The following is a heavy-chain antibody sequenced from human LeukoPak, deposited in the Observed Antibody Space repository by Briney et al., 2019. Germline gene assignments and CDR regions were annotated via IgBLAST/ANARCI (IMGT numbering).Heavy chain of an antibody. Sequence: PSQTLSLTCTVSGGSISSGGYYWSWIRQPPGKGLEWIGYIYHSGSTYYNPSLKSRVTISVDTSKNQFSLKLSSVTAADTAVYFCARLMYGGNSPNWFDPWGQGTLVTVSS. V-gene: IGHV4-30-2*01. CDR2: IYHSGST. CDR1: GGSISSGGYY. CDR3: ARLMYGGNSPNWFDP. D-gene: IGHD4-23*01. J-gene: IGHJ5*02.